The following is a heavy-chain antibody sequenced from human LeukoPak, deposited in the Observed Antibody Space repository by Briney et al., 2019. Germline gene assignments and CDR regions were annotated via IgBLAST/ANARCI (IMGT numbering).Heavy chain of an antibody. D-gene: IGHD3-10*01. CDR2: INPNSGGT. CDR3: ARDHYGYSGGSGFDC. J-gene: IGHJ4*02. Sequence: ASVRVSCKASGYTFTGYYMHWVRQAPGQGLEWMGRINPNSGGTNYSQRFQGRVTMTRDTSISTAYMELSRVRSDDTAVYYCARDHYGYSGGSGFDCWGQGILVTVSS. CDR1: GYTFTGYY. V-gene: IGHV1-2*06.